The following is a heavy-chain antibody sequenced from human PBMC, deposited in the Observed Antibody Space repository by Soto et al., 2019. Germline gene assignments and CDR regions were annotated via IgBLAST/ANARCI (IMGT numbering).Heavy chain of an antibody. J-gene: IGHJ4*02. CDR2: IYYSGST. CDR1: GGSISSSSYY. CDR3: ARITMVRGVIITSGYYFDY. V-gene: IGHV4-39*01. D-gene: IGHD3-10*01. Sequence: PSETLSLTCTVSGGSISSSSYYWGWIRQPPGKGLEWIGSIYYSGSTYYNPSLKSRVTISVDTSKNQFSLKLSSVTAADTAVYYCARITMVRGVIITSGYYFDYWGQGTLVTVSS.